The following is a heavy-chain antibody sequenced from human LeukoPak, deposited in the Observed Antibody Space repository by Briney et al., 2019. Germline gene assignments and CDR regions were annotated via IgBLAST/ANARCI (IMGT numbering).Heavy chain of an antibody. CDR1: RFTFNSYA. Sequence: GGSLRLSCAASRFTFNSYAMSWVRQAPGKGLEWVSVIGGSNGITFYVGSVKGRFTISRDNSKDTLYLQMNSLRAEDTAVYYCARNENSGWGYFDYWGQGTLVAVSS. V-gene: IGHV3-23*01. CDR2: IGGSNGIT. D-gene: IGHD5-12*01. J-gene: IGHJ4*02. CDR3: ARNENSGWGYFDY.